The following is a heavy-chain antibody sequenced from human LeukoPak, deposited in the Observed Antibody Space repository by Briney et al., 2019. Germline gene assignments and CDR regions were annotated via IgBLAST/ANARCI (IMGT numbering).Heavy chain of an antibody. CDR1: RFTFNSYA. Sequence: GGSLRLSCAASRFTFNSYAMSWVRQAPGKGLEWVSVIGGSNGITFYVGSVKGRFTISRDNSKDTLYLQMNSLRAEDTAVYYCARNENSGWGYFDYWGQGTLVAVSS. V-gene: IGHV3-23*01. CDR2: IGGSNGIT. D-gene: IGHD5-12*01. J-gene: IGHJ4*02. CDR3: ARNENSGWGYFDY.